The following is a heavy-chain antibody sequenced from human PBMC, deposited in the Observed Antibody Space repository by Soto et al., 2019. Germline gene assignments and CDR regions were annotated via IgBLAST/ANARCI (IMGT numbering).Heavy chain of an antibody. CDR1: GFPFSNYG. V-gene: IGHV3-30*18. Sequence: QVQLVESGGGVVQPGRSLRLSCAASGFPFSNYGMHWVRQAPGKGLEWVIVISYDGNVAYYADSVKGRFTISRDNSKNTLYLQMNSLRTEDTAMYYCAKEGPITNWYFDYWGQGTLVTVSS. J-gene: IGHJ4*02. CDR2: ISYDGNVA. CDR3: AKEGPITNWYFDY. D-gene: IGHD1-1*01.